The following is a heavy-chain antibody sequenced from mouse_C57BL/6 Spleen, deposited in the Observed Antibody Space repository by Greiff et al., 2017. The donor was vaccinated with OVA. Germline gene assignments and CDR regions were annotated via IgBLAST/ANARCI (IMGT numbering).Heavy chain of an antibody. CDR3: ARQRDYYYAMDY. J-gene: IGHJ4*01. CDR2: FYPGSGSI. V-gene: IGHV1-62-2*01. CDR1: GYTFTEYT. Sequence: QVHVKQSGAELVKPGASVKLSCKASGYTFTEYTIHWVKQRSGQGLEWIGWFYPGSGSIKYNEKFKDKATLTADKSSSTVYMELSRLTSEDSAVYFCARQRDYYYAMDYWGQGTSVTVSS.